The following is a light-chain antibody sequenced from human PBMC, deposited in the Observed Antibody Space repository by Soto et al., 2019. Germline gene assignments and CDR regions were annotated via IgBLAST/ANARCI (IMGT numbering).Light chain of an antibody. J-gene: IGKJ1*01. V-gene: IGKV3-15*01. CDR2: GAS. CDR3: QQDNYWSPWT. CDR1: QSVSSN. Sequence: EIVMTQTPATLSVSPGERATLSCRASQSVSSNLAWYQQKPGQTPRRLVYGASTRTTGIPARFSGSGPGTEFTLTVSTLQSADFALYYCQQDNYWSPWTFGRGNKVVIK.